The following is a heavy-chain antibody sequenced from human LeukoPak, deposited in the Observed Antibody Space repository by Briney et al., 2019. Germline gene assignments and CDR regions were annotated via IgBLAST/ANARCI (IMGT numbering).Heavy chain of an antibody. CDR3: ARDNSVGDYAWWFDP. D-gene: IGHD1-26*01. CDR2: INPNSGGT. J-gene: IGHJ5*02. Sequence: ALVKVSCKASGYTFTGYYMHWVRQAPGQGLEWMGWINPNSGGTNYAQKFRGRVTMTRDLSTSTDYMELSSLRSDDTAVYFCARDNSVGDYAWWFDPWGQGTLVTVSS. V-gene: IGHV1-2*02. CDR1: GYTFTGYY.